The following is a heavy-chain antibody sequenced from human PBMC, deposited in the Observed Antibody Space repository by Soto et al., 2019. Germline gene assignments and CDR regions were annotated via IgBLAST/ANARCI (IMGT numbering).Heavy chain of an antibody. CDR2: ISSLTVFN. Sequence: VQLVESGGGLVKPGGSLRLSCAASGFTLSSYSMTWVRQSPRNGLEWVSSISSLTVFNWYGDSGTGRFTVSRDDAKNSVHLQMNSLRAEDTAVYYCVRDQAHDYNYDSSGYWRGACDVWGQGRKVTVSS. V-gene: IGHV3-21*04. D-gene: IGHD3-22*01. CDR1: GFTLSSYS. CDR3: VRDQAHDYNYDSSGYWRGACDV. J-gene: IGHJ3*01.